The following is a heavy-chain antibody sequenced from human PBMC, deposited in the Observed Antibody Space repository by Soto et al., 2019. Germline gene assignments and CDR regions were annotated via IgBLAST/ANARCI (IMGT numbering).Heavy chain of an antibody. Sequence: SETLSLTCTVSGGSISSGGYYWSWIRQHPGKGLEWIGYIYYSWSTYYNPSLKSRVTISVDTSKNQFSLKLSSVTAADTAVYYCARAGPVHRNNWFDPWGQGTLVTVSS. CDR3: ARAGPVHRNNWFDP. J-gene: IGHJ5*02. D-gene: IGHD2-8*02. CDR2: IYYSWST. V-gene: IGHV4-31*03. CDR1: GGSISSGGYY.